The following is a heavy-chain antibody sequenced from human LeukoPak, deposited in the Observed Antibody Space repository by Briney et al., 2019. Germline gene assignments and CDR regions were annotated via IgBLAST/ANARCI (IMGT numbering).Heavy chain of an antibody. J-gene: IGHJ4*02. Sequence: ASVKVSCKASADTFSNFAISWVRQAPGQGLEWVGWINPNSGGTDSAQKLQGRVTMTRDTSISATYMALRTLTSDDTAVYYCARGTRGRYSSIHDWGQGTLVTVSS. CDR1: ADTFSNFA. D-gene: IGHD1-26*01. V-gene: IGHV1-2*02. CDR2: INPNSGGT. CDR3: ARGTRGRYSSIHD.